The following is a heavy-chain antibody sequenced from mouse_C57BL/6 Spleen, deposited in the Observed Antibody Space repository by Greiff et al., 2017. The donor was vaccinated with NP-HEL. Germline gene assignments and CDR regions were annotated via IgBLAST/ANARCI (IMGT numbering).Heavy chain of an antibody. Sequence: EVHLVESGGGLVQPGGSMKLSCVASGFTFSNYWMNWVRQSPEKGLEWVAQIRLKSDNYATHYAESVKGRFTISRDDSKSSVYLQMNNLRAEDTGIYYCTRRGYGSPTAYWGQGTLVTVSA. J-gene: IGHJ3*01. D-gene: IGHD2-2*01. CDR3: TRRGYGSPTAY. CDR2: IRLKSDNYAT. V-gene: IGHV6-3*01. CDR1: GFTFSNYW.